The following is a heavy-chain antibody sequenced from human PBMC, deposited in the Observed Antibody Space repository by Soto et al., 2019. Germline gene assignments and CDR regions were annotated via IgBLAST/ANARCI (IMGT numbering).Heavy chain of an antibody. CDR1: GYTLTELS. CDR2: FDPEDGET. D-gene: IGHD1-7*01. J-gene: IGHJ3*02. V-gene: IGHV1-24*01. CDR3: ATDYITGTSGAFDI. Sequence: ASVKVSCKVSGYTLTELSMHWVRQAPGKGLEWMGGFDPEDGETIYAQKFQGRVTMTEDTSTDTAYMELSSLRSEDTAVYYCATDYITGTSGAFDIWGQGTMVTVSS.